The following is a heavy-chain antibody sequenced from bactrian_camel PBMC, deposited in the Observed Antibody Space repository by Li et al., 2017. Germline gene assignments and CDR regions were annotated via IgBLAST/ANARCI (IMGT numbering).Heavy chain of an antibody. V-gene: IGHV3S53*01. CDR2: ISVDGRT. Sequence: HVQLVESGGGSVQAGGSLRFSCEYSQSRYCMGWFRRGPGKEREGVASISVDGRTTYGDSVKGRFTISRDKSKNTVYLQMNNLKPEDTAIYYCVRDLRGYEYPNWGQGTQVTVS. CDR1: QSRYCM. CDR3: VRDLRGYEYPN. D-gene: IGHD1*01. J-gene: IGHJ4*01.